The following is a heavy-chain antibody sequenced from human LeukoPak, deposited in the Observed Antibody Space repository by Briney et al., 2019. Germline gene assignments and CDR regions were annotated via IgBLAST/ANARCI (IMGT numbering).Heavy chain of an antibody. CDR3: AAQPCSGGVCYLDY. Sequence: PAGGSLRLSCAASGFTFRNYVIHWVRQAPGKGLEWVTVISYHARDQFYADSVKGRFTVSRDNSKNTLYLQMNSLRAEDSAVYYCAAQPCSGGVCYLDYWGQGTLVTVSS. J-gene: IGHJ4*02. D-gene: IGHD2-8*02. CDR1: GFTFRNYV. V-gene: IGHV3-30*04. CDR2: ISYHARDQ.